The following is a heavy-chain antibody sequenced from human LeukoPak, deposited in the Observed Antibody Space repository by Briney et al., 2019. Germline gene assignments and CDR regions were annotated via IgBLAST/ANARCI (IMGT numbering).Heavy chain of an antibody. Sequence: PSETLSLTCGVSGGSISSSYWWSWVRQPPGKGLEWIGEIYHSGSTNYNPSLKSRVTISMDKSKNQFSLNLSSVTAADTAVYYCARLTHSSSWPDYYYYYMDVWGKGTTVTVSS. V-gene: IGHV4-4*02. CDR3: ARLTHSSSWPDYYYYYMDV. CDR2: IYHSGST. J-gene: IGHJ6*03. D-gene: IGHD6-13*01. CDR1: GGSISSSYW.